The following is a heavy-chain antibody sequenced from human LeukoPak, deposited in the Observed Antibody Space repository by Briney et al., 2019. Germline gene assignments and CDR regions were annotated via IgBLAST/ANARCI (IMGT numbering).Heavy chain of an antibody. CDR1: GFTFSTSC. D-gene: IGHD3-22*01. V-gene: IGHV3-74*01. CDR3: ATATFYVTSGYFPS. CDR2: ISGDKSHI. Sequence: GGSLRLSCVGSGFTFSTSCIHWVRHAPGQGLVWVSGISGDKSHIAYADPVKGRFTISRDNAKNTLHLQMNSLRDEDAAVYYCATATFYVTSGYFPSWGQGTLVTVSS. J-gene: IGHJ5*02.